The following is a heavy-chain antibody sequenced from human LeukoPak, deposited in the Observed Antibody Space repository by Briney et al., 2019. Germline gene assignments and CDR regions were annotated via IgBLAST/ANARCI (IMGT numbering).Heavy chain of an antibody. CDR3: ARDNSGSHRY. CDR2: IYSGGST. CDR1: GFTVSSNY. V-gene: IGHV3-66*02. J-gene: IGHJ4*02. D-gene: IGHD1-26*01. Sequence: PGGSLRLSCAASGFTVSSNYMSWVRQAPGKGLEWASVIYSGGSTYYADSVKGRFTISRDNSKNTLYLQMNSLRAEDTAVYYCARDNSGSHRYWGQGTLVTVSS.